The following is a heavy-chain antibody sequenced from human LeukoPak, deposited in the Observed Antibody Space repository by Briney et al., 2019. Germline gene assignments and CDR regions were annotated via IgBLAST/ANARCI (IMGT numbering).Heavy chain of an antibody. CDR2: IHPSTGNT. CDR1: GYTFTNYA. Sequence: ASVKVSCKASGYTFTNYAMNWVRQAAGQGLDWMGWIHPSTGNTTYAQGLTGRFVFSLDSSVSTTYLQISSLKAEDTAVYFCARAFQSLGGLSLPDYWGQGTLVTVSS. D-gene: IGHD3-16*02. CDR3: ARAFQSLGGLSLPDY. J-gene: IGHJ4*02. V-gene: IGHV7-4-1*02.